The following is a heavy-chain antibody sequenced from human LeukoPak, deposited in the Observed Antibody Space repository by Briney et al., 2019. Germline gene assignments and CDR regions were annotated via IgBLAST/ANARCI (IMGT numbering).Heavy chain of an antibody. J-gene: IGHJ4*02. V-gene: IGHV3-21*05. CDR1: GFTFSSYS. D-gene: IGHD3-10*01. CDR2: IRRSGGDK. Sequence: GGSLRLSCAASGFTFSSYSMSWVRQAPGKGLEWVSDIRRSGGDKYYADSVKGRFTISRDNTKNSLYLQMNSLRAEDTAVYYCARNLKPPGTRTATYYYFDYWGQGTLVTVSS. CDR3: ARNLKPPGTRTATYYYFDY.